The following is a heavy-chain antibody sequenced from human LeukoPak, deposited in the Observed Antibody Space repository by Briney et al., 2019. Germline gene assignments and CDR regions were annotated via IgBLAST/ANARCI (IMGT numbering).Heavy chain of an antibody. V-gene: IGHV4-59*01. CDR1: GGSFSGYY. D-gene: IGHD3-22*01. CDR2: IYYSGST. CDR3: AREGFTYYYDSSGYPSHDAFDI. Sequence: SETLSLTCAVYGGSFSGYYWSWIRQPPGKGLEWIGYIYYSGSTNYNPSLKSRVTISVDTSKNQFSLKLSSVTAADTAVYYCAREGFTYYYDSSGYPSHDAFDIWGQGTMVTVSS. J-gene: IGHJ3*02.